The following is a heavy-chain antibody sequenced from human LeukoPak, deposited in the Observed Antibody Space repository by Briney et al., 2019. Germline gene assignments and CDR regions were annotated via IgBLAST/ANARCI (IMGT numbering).Heavy chain of an antibody. V-gene: IGHV3-11*01. Sequence: GGSLRLSCAASGFTFSDYYMRWVRQARGKGLEGVSYISSSGSTIYYADSVKGRFTISRDNAKNSLYLQMNSLRAEDTAVYYCARPNYDSSGYFDYWGQGTLVTVSA. CDR1: GFTFSDYY. D-gene: IGHD3-22*01. CDR2: ISSSGSTI. CDR3: ARPNYDSSGYFDY. J-gene: IGHJ4*02.